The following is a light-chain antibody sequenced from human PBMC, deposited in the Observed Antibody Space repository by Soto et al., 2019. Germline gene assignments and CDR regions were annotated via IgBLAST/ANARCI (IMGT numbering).Light chain of an antibody. CDR3: QSYDISRSGYVV. CDR2: GNT. J-gene: IGLJ2*01. CDR1: SSNLGTGYD. Sequence: QSVLTQPPSLSGAPGQTVTISCTGGSSNLGTGYDVHWYQHLPGTAPKLLIYGNTDRPSGVPDRFSGSRSGTSASLAITGLQAEDEAHYYCQSYDISRSGYVVFGGGTKLTVL. V-gene: IGLV1-40*01.